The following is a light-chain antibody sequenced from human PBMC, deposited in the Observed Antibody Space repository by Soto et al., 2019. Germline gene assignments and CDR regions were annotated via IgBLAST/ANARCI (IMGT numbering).Light chain of an antibody. J-gene: IGKJ1*01. CDR3: QQYGSLLWT. V-gene: IGKV3-20*01. CDR1: QSVSSSY. CDR2: GAS. Sequence: EIVLTQSPGTLSLSPGERATLSCRASQSVSSSYLAWYQQKPGQAPRLLIYGASSRATGIPDRFSGSGSGTDFTLTISRLEPEDFAVYYCQQYGSLLWTFGQGTKVDI.